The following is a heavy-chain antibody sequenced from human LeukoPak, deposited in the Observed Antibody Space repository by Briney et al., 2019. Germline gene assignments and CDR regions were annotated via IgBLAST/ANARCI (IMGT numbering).Heavy chain of an antibody. CDR2: IGTASGT. D-gene: IGHD1-1*01. Sequence: EGSLRLSCAASGFTFSSFDMHWVRQPTGQGLEWVSTIGTASGTYYPGSVEGRFTLSRDNAKNSLYLQMNSLTAGDTAVYYCARGPPRGKYYYMDVWGKGTTVTVSS. CDR3: ARGPPRGKYYYMDV. CDR1: GFTFSSFD. J-gene: IGHJ6*03. V-gene: IGHV3-13*01.